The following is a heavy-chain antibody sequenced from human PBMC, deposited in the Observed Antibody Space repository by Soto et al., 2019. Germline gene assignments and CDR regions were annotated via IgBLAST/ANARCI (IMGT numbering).Heavy chain of an antibody. J-gene: IGHJ3*02. CDR2: ISGGGDTI. Sequence: GGSLRLSCAGSGFIFSPYDMNWVRQAPGKGLEWVSYISGGGDTIYYGDSVKGRFTMSRDNAKSSLYLQVNSLRGEDTAVYYCARSKYGDYSNAFDIWGQGTMVTVSS. V-gene: IGHV3-48*03. CDR1: GFIFSPYD. D-gene: IGHD4-17*01. CDR3: ARSKYGDYSNAFDI.